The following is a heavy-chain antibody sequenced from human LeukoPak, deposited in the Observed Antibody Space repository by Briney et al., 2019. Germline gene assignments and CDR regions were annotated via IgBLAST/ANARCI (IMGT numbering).Heavy chain of an antibody. CDR1: GGSISSYY. V-gene: IGHV3-11*01. CDR2: ISSSGSTI. CDR3: ARAGYYDSSGYVVDY. J-gene: IGHJ4*02. Sequence: LSLTCTVSGGSISSYYWSWIRQAPGKGLEWVSYISSSGSTIYYADSVKGRFTISRDNAKNSLYLQMNSLRAEDTAVYYCARAGYYDSSGYVVDYWGQGTLVTVSS. D-gene: IGHD3-22*01.